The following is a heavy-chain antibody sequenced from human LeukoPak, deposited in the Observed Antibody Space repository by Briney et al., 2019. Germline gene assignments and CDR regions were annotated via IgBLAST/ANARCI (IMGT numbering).Heavy chain of an antibody. CDR3: ARDSQYDFWSGYYTGYFDY. D-gene: IGHD3-3*01. CDR2: TYYSGST. Sequence: PSETLSLTCTVSGGSISSYYWSWIRQPPGKGLEWIGYTYYSGSTNYNPSLKSRVTISVDTSKNQFSLKLSSVTAADTAVYYCARDSQYDFWSGYYTGYFDYWGQGTLVTVSS. V-gene: IGHV4-59*01. J-gene: IGHJ4*02. CDR1: GGSISSYY.